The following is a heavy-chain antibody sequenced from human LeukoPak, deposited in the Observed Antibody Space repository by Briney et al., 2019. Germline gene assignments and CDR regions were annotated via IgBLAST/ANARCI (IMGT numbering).Heavy chain of an antibody. Sequence: GGSLRLSCAASGFTFRTYNMNWVRQAPGKGLEWVSYITSGGTTVYYADSVKGRFTISRDNAKNSLYLQMNSLRAEDTAVYYCARDYSTVTTFFDYWGQGTLVTVSS. D-gene: IGHD4-17*01. CDR1: GFTFRTYN. J-gene: IGHJ4*02. V-gene: IGHV3-48*01. CDR2: ITSGGTTV. CDR3: ARDYSTVTTFFDY.